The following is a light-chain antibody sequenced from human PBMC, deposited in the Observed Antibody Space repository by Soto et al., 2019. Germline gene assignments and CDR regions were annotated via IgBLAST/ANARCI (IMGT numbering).Light chain of an antibody. J-gene: IGKJ2*01. CDR1: QSVSGSY. Sequence: EIVLTQSPGTLSLSPGERATLSCRASQSVSGSYLAWYQQKPGQAPRLLIYGASSRATGIPDRFSGSGSGTDFTLTISRLESEDFAVYYCQQYGSSSYTFGLGIKLEIK. CDR3: QQYGSSSYT. CDR2: GAS. V-gene: IGKV3-20*01.